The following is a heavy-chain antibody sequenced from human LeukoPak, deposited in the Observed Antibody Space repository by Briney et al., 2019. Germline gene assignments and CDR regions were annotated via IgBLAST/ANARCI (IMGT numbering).Heavy chain of an antibody. D-gene: IGHD2-15*01. Sequence: PGESLRLSCAASGFTFSSYSMNWVRQAPGKGLEWVSYINSSSSIISYADPEKRRFTIYRDNAKNSLFLQMNGLRAEDTAVYYCASTKCSGSNCYSDYWGQGTLVTVSS. V-gene: IGHV3-48*04. CDR1: GFTFSSYS. CDR2: INSSSSII. J-gene: IGHJ4*02. CDR3: ASTKCSGSNCYSDY.